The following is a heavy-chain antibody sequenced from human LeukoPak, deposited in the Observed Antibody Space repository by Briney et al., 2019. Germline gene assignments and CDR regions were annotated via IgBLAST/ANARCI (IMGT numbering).Heavy chain of an antibody. CDR3: ARGFKRDSGSYYAFDY. Sequence: ASVKVSCKASGYTFTSYYMHWVRQAPGQGLEWMGIINPSGGSTSCAQKFQGRVTMTRDTSTSTVYMELSSLRSEDTAVYYWARGFKRDSGSYYAFDYWAQGPLATVSS. CDR1: GYTFTSYY. J-gene: IGHJ4*02. D-gene: IGHD1-26*01. V-gene: IGHV1-46*01. CDR2: INPSGGST.